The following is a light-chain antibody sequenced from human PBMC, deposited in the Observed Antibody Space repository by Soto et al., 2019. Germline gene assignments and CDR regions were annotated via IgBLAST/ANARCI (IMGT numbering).Light chain of an antibody. Sequence: DIQMTQSPSSLSASVGDRVTITCRASQAIGNYLNWYQQKPGKAPNLLIFGATTLQSGVPSRFSGSGYGTNFTLIISVLQPEDFAISYCQQCHATPLTFGQRTRLEIK. CDR1: QAIGNY. V-gene: IGKV1-39*01. J-gene: IGKJ5*01. CDR2: GAT. CDR3: QQCHATPLT.